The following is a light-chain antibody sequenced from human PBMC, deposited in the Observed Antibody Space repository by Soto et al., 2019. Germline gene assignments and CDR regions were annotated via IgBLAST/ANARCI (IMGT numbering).Light chain of an antibody. V-gene: IGLV2-11*01. J-gene: IGLJ1*01. Sequence: QSALTQPRSVSGSPGQSVTISCTGTSSDVGGYDYVSWYQQHPGKAPKLMIYDVNKRPSGVPDRFSGSKSGNTASLTIAGLQAEDEADYYCCSYAGAYFYVFGTGTKLTVL. CDR3: CSYAGAYFYV. CDR1: SSDVGGYDY. CDR2: DVN.